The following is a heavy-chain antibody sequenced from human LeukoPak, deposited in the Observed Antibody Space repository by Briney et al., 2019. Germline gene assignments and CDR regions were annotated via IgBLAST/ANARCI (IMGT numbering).Heavy chain of an antibody. D-gene: IGHD2-21*02. J-gene: IGHJ4*02. CDR1: GFTFVSYA. Sequence: GGSLRLSCAASGFTFVSYAMTWVRQAPGKGLEWVSSINGGGDTTWYADSVKGRFTISRDNAKDSLFLEINSLRAEDTAVYYCARGDLHRYPDSWGQGTLVTVSA. CDR2: INGGGDTT. CDR3: ARGDLHRYPDS. V-gene: IGHV3-23*01.